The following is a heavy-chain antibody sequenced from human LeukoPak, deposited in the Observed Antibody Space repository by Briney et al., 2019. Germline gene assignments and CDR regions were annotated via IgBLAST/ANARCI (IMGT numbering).Heavy chain of an antibody. Sequence: ASVKVSCKASGYTFTSYDINWVRQATGQGLEWMGWMNPNSGDTGYPQKFQGRVTMPRDTSITTAYMELSSLRSDDTAVYYCARSGLGSSISFDLWSQGTLVTVSS. CDR1: GYTFTSYD. CDR2: MNPNSGDT. J-gene: IGHJ5*02. CDR3: ARSGLGSSISFDL. D-gene: IGHD3-16*01. V-gene: IGHV1-8*01.